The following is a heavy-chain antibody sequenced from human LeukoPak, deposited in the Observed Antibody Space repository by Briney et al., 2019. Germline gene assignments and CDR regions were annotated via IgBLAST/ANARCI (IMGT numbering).Heavy chain of an antibody. V-gene: IGHV1-69*06. D-gene: IGHD3-9*01. CDR2: IIPIFGTA. J-gene: IGHJ6*04. CDR3: AVYDILTGYYTTPPLYYYYYGMDV. CDR1: GGTFSSYA. Sequence: SVKVSCKASGGTFSSYAISWVRQAPGQGLEWMGGIIPIFGTANYAQKFQGRVTITADKSTSTAYMELSSLRSEDTAVYYCAVYDILTGYYTTPPLYYYYYGMDVWGKGTTVIVSS.